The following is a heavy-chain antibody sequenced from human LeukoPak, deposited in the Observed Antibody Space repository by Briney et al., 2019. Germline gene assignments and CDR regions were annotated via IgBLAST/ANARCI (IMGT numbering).Heavy chain of an antibody. Sequence: SETLSLTCAVSGGSISSGGYSWSWLRQPPGTGLEWIGYIYHSGSTYYNPSLKSRVTISVDRSKNQFSLKLSSVTAADTAVYYCARVRVAPPSRYYFDYWGQGTLVTVSS. D-gene: IGHD5-12*01. V-gene: IGHV4-30-2*01. CDR2: IYHSGST. CDR1: GGSISSGGYS. CDR3: ARVRVAPPSRYYFDY. J-gene: IGHJ4*02.